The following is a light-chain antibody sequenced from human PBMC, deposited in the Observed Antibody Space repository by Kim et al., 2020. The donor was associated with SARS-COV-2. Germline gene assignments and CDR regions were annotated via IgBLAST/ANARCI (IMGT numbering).Light chain of an antibody. CDR1: SSDVGGYNY. CDR3: SSYTTSSTRV. V-gene: IGLV2-14*03. Sequence: QSALTQPASVSGSPGQLITISCTGTSSDVGGYNYVSWYQQHPGKAPKLMIYDVSNRPSGVSYRFSGSKSGNTASLTISGLQAEDEADYFCSSYTTSSTRVFGGGTQLTVL. J-gene: IGLJ3*02. CDR2: DVS.